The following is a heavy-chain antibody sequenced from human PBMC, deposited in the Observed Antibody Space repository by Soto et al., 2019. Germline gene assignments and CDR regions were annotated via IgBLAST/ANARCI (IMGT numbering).Heavy chain of an antibody. CDR3: ARAGGTTVTGLWHFDS. D-gene: IGHD4-17*01. CDR2: IWYDGTQK. V-gene: IGHV3-33*01. Sequence: GSLRLSCEASGFTFNTYSMHWVRQPPCKGLEWLAAIWYDGTQKYYADSVKGRFIISRDNSKKTLYLEMNSLRAEDTAVYYCARAGGTTVTGLWHFDSWGQGTLVTVSS. J-gene: IGHJ5*01. CDR1: GFTFNTYS.